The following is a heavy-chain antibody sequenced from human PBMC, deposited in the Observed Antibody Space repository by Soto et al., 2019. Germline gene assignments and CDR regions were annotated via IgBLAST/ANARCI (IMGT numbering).Heavy chain of an antibody. CDR1: GGSVSSGSYY. V-gene: IGHV4-61*01. J-gene: IGHJ6*02. Sequence: QVQLQESGPGLVKPSETLSLTCTVSGGSVSSGSYYWSWIRQPPGKGLEWIGYIYYSGSTNYNPSLKSRVTISVDTSKNQFSLKLSSVTAADTAVYYCASGEYQLLTERYYYGMDVWGQGTTVTVSS. CDR2: IYYSGST. D-gene: IGHD2-2*01. CDR3: ASGEYQLLTERYYYGMDV.